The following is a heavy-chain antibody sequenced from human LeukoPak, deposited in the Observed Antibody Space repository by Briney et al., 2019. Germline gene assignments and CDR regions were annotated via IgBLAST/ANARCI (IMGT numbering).Heavy chain of an antibody. J-gene: IGHJ4*02. V-gene: IGHV4-39*01. CDR2: IYYSGST. Sequence: SETLSLTCTVSGGSISSYYWGWIRQPPGKGPEWIGSIYYSGSTYYNPSLKSRVTISVDTSKNQFSLKLSSVTAADTAVYYCARSAQQLWPLCWGQGTLVTVSS. CDR3: ARSAQQLWPLC. CDR1: GGSISSYY. D-gene: IGHD5-18*01.